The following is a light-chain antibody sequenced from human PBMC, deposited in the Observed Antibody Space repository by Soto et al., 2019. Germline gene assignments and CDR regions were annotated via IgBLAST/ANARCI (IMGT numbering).Light chain of an antibody. V-gene: IGLV2-14*01. CDR2: EVS. Sequence: QSALTQPASVSGSPGQSITISCTGTSSDIGTYKYVSWYQQHPGKAPKLMIYEVSNRPSGVSNRFSGSKSGNTASLTISGLQAEDEADYYCSSYTSSSTYVLGTGTKLTVL. J-gene: IGLJ1*01. CDR3: SSYTSSSTYV. CDR1: SSDIGTYKY.